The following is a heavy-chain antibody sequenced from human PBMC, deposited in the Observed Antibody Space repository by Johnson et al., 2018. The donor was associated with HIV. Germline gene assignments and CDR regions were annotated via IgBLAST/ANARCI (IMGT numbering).Heavy chain of an antibody. Sequence: QVQLVESGGGVVQPGRSLRLSCAASGFTFSRYAMHWVRQAPGKGLEWVAVISYDGSNKYYADSVKGRFTISRDNSKNTLYLQMNSLRAEDTAVYYCAKDLIWFGELPDAFDIWGQGTMVTVSS. D-gene: IGHD3-10*01. CDR1: GFTFSRYA. CDR2: ISYDGSNK. V-gene: IGHV3-30*04. J-gene: IGHJ3*02. CDR3: AKDLIWFGELPDAFDI.